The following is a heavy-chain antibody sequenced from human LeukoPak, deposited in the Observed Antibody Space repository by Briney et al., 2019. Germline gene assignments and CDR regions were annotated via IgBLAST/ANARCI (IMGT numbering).Heavy chain of an antibody. CDR1: GDSISSSSYY. V-gene: IGHV4-39*01. D-gene: IGHD4-23*01. Sequence: PSETLSLTCTVSGDSISSSSYYWAWIRQPPGKGLEWIGSIYHSGSTHYNPSLKSRVTISVDTSKNQFSLKLSSVTAADTAVYYCARRPGEYGGNGFDNWGQGTLVTVSS. CDR3: ARRPGEYGGNGFDN. J-gene: IGHJ4*02. CDR2: IYHSGST.